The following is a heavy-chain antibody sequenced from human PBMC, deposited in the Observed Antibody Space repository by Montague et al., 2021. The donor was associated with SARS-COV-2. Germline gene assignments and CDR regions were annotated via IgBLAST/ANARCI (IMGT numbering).Heavy chain of an antibody. Sequence: SETLSLTCTVSGASISSSSYYWGWIRQPPGKGLEWIGSIYYSGSTYYKSSLKSRVTISVDTSKDQFSLKLSSVTAADTAVYYCARHKRWRIAAAGRDFDYWGQGTLVTVSS. V-gene: IGHV4-39*01. CDR3: ARHKRWRIAAAGRDFDY. CDR2: IYYSGST. CDR1: GASISSSSYY. D-gene: IGHD6-13*01. J-gene: IGHJ4*02.